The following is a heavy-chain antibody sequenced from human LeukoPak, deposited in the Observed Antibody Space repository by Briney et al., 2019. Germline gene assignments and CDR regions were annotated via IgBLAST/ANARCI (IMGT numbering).Heavy chain of an antibody. J-gene: IGHJ6*02. Sequence: ASVKVSCKASGYTFTSYGISWVRQAPGQGLEWMGWISAYNGNTNYAQKLQGRVTMTTDTSTSTAYMELRSLRSDDTAVYYCARESSTSSLVYYYGMDVWGQGTTVTVSS. CDR2: ISAYNGNT. V-gene: IGHV1-18*01. D-gene: IGHD6-6*01. CDR3: ARESSTSSLVYYYGMDV. CDR1: GYTFTSYG.